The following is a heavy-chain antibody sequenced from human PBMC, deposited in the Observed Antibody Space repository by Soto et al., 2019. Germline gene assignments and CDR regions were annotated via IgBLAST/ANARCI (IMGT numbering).Heavy chain of an antibody. V-gene: IGHV4-31*03. J-gene: IGHJ5*02. CDR3: ASAADSGYFDWLLRLGFDP. Sequence: QVQLQESGPGLVKPSQTLSLTCTVSGGSISSGGYYWSWIRQHPGKGLEWIGYIYYSGSTYYNPSLKSRVTISVDTSKNQFSLKLSSVTAADTAVYYCASAADSGYFDWLLRLGFDPWGQGTLVTVSS. CDR2: IYYSGST. CDR1: GGSISSGGYY. D-gene: IGHD3-9*01.